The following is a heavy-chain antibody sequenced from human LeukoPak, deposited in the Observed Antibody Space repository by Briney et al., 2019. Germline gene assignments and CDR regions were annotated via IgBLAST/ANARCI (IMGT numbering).Heavy chain of an antibody. Sequence: PGGSLRLSCAASGFNFRTYAMHWVRQAPGKGLEWVAIISYDGINKYYADSVKGRFTISRDNSKNTLYPQMNSLRAEDTAVYYCAREFLDCSSTSCYTDVYYYYGMDVWGQGTTVTVSS. J-gene: IGHJ6*02. V-gene: IGHV3-30*04. CDR1: GFNFRTYA. CDR2: ISYDGINK. CDR3: AREFLDCSSTSCYTDVYYYYGMDV. D-gene: IGHD2-2*02.